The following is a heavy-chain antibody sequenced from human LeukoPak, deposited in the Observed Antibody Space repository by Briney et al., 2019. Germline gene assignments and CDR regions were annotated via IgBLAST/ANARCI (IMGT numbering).Heavy chain of an antibody. D-gene: IGHD3-22*01. J-gene: IGHJ3*02. CDR2: INHSGST. CDR1: GGSFSGYY. Sequence: PSETLSLTCAVYGGSFSGYYWSWIRQPPGKGLEWIGEINHSGSTNYNPSLKSRVTISVDTSKNQFSLKLSSVTAADTAVYYCARGISRRRWSLLPRSDAFDIWGQGTMVTVSS. CDR3: ARGISRRRWSLLPRSDAFDI. V-gene: IGHV4-34*01.